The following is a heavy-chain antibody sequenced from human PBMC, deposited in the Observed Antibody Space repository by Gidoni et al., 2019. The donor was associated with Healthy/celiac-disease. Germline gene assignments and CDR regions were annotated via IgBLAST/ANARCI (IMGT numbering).Heavy chain of an antibody. D-gene: IGHD6-13*01. V-gene: IGHV3-23*01. Sequence: EVQLLESGGGLVQSGGSLRLSCAASGFTFSSYARSWVRQAPGKGLEWVSAISGSGGSTYYADSVKGRFTISRDNSKNTLYLQMNSLRAEDTAVYYCAKDVVIQQLAQGYFDYWGQGTLVTVSS. J-gene: IGHJ4*02. CDR2: ISGSGGST. CDR1: GFTFSSYA. CDR3: AKDVVIQQLAQGYFDY.